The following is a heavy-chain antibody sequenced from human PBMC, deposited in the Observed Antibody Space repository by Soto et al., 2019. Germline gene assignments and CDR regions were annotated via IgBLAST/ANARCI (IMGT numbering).Heavy chain of an antibody. J-gene: IGHJ2*01. Sequence: QVQLQESGPGLVKPSGTLSLTCAVSGGSISSSNWWSWVRQPPGKGLEWIGEIYHSGSTNYNPSLNSLVTLSVDKSKNQFSLKLRAVTAADTAVYYCARHQGAREGELSPDLWGRGTLVTVSS. D-gene: IGHD3-16*02. CDR3: ARHQGAREGELSPDL. V-gene: IGHV4-4*02. CDR1: GGSISSSNW. CDR2: IYHSGST.